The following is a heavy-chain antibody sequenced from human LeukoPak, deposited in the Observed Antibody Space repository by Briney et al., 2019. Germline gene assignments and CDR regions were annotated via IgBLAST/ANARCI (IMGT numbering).Heavy chain of an antibody. CDR1: GFTFSSYG. Sequence: PGGSLRLSCAASGFTFSSYGMHWVRQAPGKGLEWVAVIWYDGSNKYYADSVKGRFTISRDNSKNTLYLQMNSLRAEDTAVYYCARGGMGELSFPFDYWGQGTLITVSS. CDR2: IWYDGSNK. D-gene: IGHD3-16*02. CDR3: ARGGMGELSFPFDY. J-gene: IGHJ4*02. V-gene: IGHV3-33*01.